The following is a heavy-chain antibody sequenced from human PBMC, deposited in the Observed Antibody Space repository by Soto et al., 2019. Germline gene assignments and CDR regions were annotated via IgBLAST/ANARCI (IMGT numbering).Heavy chain of an antibody. Sequence: SVKVSCKASGGTFSSYAISWVRRAPGEGLEWMGGIIPISDTTNYAQKFQGRVTITADESTSTAYMELSSLRSEDTAVYYCARSQGSSTSLEIYYYYYYGMDVWGQGTTVTVSS. V-gene: IGHV1-69*13. D-gene: IGHD2-2*01. CDR1: GGTFSSYA. J-gene: IGHJ6*02. CDR2: IIPISDTT. CDR3: ARSQGSSTSLEIYYYYYYGMDV.